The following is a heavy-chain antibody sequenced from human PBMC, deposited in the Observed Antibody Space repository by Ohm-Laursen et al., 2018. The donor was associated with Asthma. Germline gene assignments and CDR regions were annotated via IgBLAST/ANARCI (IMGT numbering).Heavy chain of an antibody. CDR2: IIPILRTA. CDR3: ARRRVDSSGWFDYYYGMDV. CDR1: GGTFSSYA. Sequence: ASVKVSCNASGGTFSSYAISWVRQAPGQGLEWMGGIIPILRTANYAQNFRGRVTITADESTSTAYMELSSLRSEDTAVYYCARRRVDSSGWFDYYYGMDVWGQGTTVTVSS. V-gene: IGHV1-69*13. D-gene: IGHD6-19*01. J-gene: IGHJ6*02.